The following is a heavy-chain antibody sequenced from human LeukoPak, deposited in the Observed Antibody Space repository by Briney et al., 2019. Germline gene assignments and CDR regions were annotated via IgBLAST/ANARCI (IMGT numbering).Heavy chain of an antibody. CDR3: TRESPTTVTSFDY. J-gene: IGHJ4*02. CDR2: TYRGGTT. CDR1: GFSFSDNH. Sequence: GGSLRLSCAASGFSFSDNHMTWVRQAPGKGLEWVSVTYRGGTTSYADFVKARFTSSRDNSKNTLYLQMNSLSAEDTAVYYCTRESPTTVTSFDYWGQGTLVAVSS. V-gene: IGHV3-66*01. D-gene: IGHD4-17*01.